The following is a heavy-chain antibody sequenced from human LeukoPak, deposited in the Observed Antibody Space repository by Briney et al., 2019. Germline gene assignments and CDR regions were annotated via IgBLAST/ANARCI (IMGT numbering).Heavy chain of an antibody. Sequence: ASVKVSCKASGYTFTDYYIHWVRQAPGQGLEWMGWINPNSGGTNYAQKFQGRVIMTRDTSISTAYMELSRLRSDDTAVYYCARDNRIMGWEPGTFEPWGQGTLVTVSS. CDR1: GYTFTDYY. CDR3: ARDNRIMGWEPGTFEP. V-gene: IGHV1-2*02. D-gene: IGHD1-26*01. CDR2: INPNSGGT. J-gene: IGHJ5*02.